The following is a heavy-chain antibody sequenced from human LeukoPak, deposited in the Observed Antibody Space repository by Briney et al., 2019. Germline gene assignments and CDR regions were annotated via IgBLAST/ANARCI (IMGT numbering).Heavy chain of an antibody. D-gene: IGHD5-18*01. V-gene: IGHV3-48*04. Sequence: GGSLRLSCAASGFTFSYYSMNWVRQAPGKGLERVSYISSSSSTIYYAHSVKGRFTISRDNAKNSLYLQMNSLRAEDTAVYYCARDGGYSYGYSTDHYFDYWGQGTLVTVSS. CDR3: ARDGGYSYGYSTDHYFDY. CDR1: GFTFSYYS. CDR2: ISSSSSTI. J-gene: IGHJ4*02.